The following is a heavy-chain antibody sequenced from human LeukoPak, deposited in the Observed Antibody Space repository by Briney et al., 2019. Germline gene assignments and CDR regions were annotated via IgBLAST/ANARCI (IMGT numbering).Heavy chain of an antibody. CDR1: GDSISSHNYY. D-gene: IGHD3-3*01. CDR2: KFFSGST. Sequence: KPSETLSLTCTVSGDSISSHNYYWGWIRQPPGKGLEWIGSKFFSGSTDYNPSLKSRVTISLDTSKNQFSLKVNSVTAADTAVYYCARHVVDLEAFDIRGQGTVVTVSS. V-gene: IGHV4-39*01. J-gene: IGHJ3*02. CDR3: ARHVVDLEAFDI.